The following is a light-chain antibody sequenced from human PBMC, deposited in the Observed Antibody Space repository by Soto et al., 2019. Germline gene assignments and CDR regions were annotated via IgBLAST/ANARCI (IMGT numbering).Light chain of an antibody. CDR1: QSISSN. CDR3: QQYNNWPWT. V-gene: IGKV3-15*01. Sequence: EIVMTQSPDVFSVSPGERAXXSXMVSQSISSNLAWYHQKPGQAPRLLIYGASTRATGIPARFSGSGSGTDFTLTISGLQSEDSAVYYCQQYNNWPWTFGPGTKVDIK. CDR2: GAS. J-gene: IGKJ1*01.